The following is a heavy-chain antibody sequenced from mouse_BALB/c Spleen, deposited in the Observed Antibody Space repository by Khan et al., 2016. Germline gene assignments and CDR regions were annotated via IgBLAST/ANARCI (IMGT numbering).Heavy chain of an antibody. CDR1: GYTFTKYG. CDR2: INTNTGEP. J-gene: IGHJ2*01. V-gene: IGHV9-3*02. CDR3: ASYYYSTYDY. D-gene: IGHD2-12*01. Sequence: QIQLVQSGPELKKPGETVKISCKASGYTFTKYGMNWVKQAPGKGLKWMGWINTNTGEPTYAEEFKGRFAFSLETSANTAYLHINTITNEDTATYFCASYYYSTYDYWGQGTTLTVSS.